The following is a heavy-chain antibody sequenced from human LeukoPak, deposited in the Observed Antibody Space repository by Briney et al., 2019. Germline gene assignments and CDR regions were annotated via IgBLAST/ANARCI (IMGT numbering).Heavy chain of an antibody. V-gene: IGHV3-23*01. CDR2: ISGSGGST. CDR3: AKDVLYSSSWPPFDY. J-gene: IGHJ4*02. D-gene: IGHD6-13*01. Sequence: GGSLRLSCAASGFTFSSYGMSWVRQAPGKGLEWVSAISGSGGSTYYADSVKGRFTIPRDNSKNTLYLQMNSLRAEDTAVYYCAKDVLYSSSWPPFDYWGQGTLVTVSS. CDR1: GFTFSSYG.